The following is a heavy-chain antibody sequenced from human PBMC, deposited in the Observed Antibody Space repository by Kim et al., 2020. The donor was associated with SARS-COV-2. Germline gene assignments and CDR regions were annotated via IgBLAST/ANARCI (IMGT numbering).Heavy chain of an antibody. D-gene: IGHD3-10*01. Sequence: GGSLRLSCAASGFTFSSYAMHWVRQAPGKGLEWVAVISYDGSNKYYADSVKGRFTISRDNSKNTLYLQMNSLRAEDTAVYYCARDSAQGGSGSYYNRRY. CDR3: ARDSAQGGSGSYYNRRY. J-gene: IGHJ2*01. CDR2: ISYDGSNK. V-gene: IGHV3-30*04. CDR1: GFTFSSYA.